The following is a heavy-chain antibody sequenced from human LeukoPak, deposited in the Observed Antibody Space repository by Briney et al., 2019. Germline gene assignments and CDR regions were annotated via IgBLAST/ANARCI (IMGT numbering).Heavy chain of an antibody. J-gene: IGHJ3*02. CDR1: GFTFSSYG. Sequence: GRSLRLSCAASGFTFSSYGMHWVRQAPGKGLEWVAVIWYDGSNKYYADSVKGRFTISRDNSKNTLYLQMNSLRAEDTAVYYCARDHSDSSGYYYIAEAFDIWGQGTMVTVSS. CDR3: ARDHSDSSGYYYIAEAFDI. CDR2: IWYDGSNK. D-gene: IGHD3-22*01. V-gene: IGHV3-30*19.